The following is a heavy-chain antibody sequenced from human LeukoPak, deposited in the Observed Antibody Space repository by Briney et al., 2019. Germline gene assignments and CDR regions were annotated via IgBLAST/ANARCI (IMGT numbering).Heavy chain of an antibody. J-gene: IGHJ4*02. CDR1: GFTFDDYG. CDR2: INWNGGST. D-gene: IGHD5-18*01. CDR3: ARDQPIGYNYGYPFDN. Sequence: RPGGSLRLSCAASGFTFDDYGMSWVRQAPGKGLERVSGINWNGGSTGYADSVKGRFTISRDNAKNSLYLQMNNLRVEDTAVYYCARDQPIGYNYGYPFDNWGQGTLVTVSS. V-gene: IGHV3-20*04.